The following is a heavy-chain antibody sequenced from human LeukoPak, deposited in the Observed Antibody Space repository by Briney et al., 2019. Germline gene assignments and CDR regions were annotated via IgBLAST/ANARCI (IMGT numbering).Heavy chain of an antibody. V-gene: IGHV3-74*01. J-gene: IGHJ4*02. CDR3: ARGGSSSWYYSLFDY. D-gene: IGHD6-13*01. CDR1: GLTFSSYW. CDR2: INSDGSST. Sequence: PGGSLRLSCAASGLTFSSYWMHWVRQAPGKGLVWVSRINSDGSSTSYADSVKGRFTISRDNAKNTLYLQMNSLRAEDTALYHCARGGSSSWYYSLFDYWGQGTLVTVSS.